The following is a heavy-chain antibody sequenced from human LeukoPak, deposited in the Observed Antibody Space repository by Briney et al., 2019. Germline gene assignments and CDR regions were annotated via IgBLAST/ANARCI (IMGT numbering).Heavy chain of an antibody. V-gene: IGHV4-61*05. CDR1: GGSISSSSYY. D-gene: IGHD3-10*01. J-gene: IGHJ6*03. CDR3: ARVEEGYGSGRRENYFYYYMDV. CDR2: IYYTGST. Sequence: SETLSLTCTVSGGSISSSSYYWSWIRQPPGKGLEWIGYIYYTGSTTYNPSLKSRVTISVDTSKNQFSLKLSSVTAADTAVYYCARVEEGYGSGRRENYFYYYMDVWGKGTTVTISS.